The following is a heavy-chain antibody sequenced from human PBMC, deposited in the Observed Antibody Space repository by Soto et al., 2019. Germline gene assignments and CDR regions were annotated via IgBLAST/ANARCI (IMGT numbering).Heavy chain of an antibody. D-gene: IGHD6-19*01. J-gene: IGHJ3*02. CDR2: IIPILGIA. CDR1: GGTFSSYT. CDR3: ARDLTVSGWYPEDAFDI. V-gene: IGHV1-69*04. Sequence: SVKVSCKASGGTFSSYTISWVRQAPGQGLEWMGRIIPILGIANYAQKFQGRVTITADKSTSTAYMELSSLRSEDTAVYYCARDLTVSGWYPEDAFDIWGQGTMVTVSS.